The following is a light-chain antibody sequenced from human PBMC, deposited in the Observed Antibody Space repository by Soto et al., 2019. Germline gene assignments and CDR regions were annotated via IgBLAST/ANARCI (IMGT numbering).Light chain of an antibody. CDR2: AAS. CDR3: QKYNSAPRT. J-gene: IGKJ1*01. V-gene: IGKV1-27*01. CDR1: QGIRNY. Sequence: DIQMTQSPSTLSASVGQRVTITCRASQGIRNYVAWFQKKPGKAPELLIYAASTLHSGVPSRFSGSGSGTEFTLTISSLEPDDVALHYGQKYNSAPRTFGQGTKVELK.